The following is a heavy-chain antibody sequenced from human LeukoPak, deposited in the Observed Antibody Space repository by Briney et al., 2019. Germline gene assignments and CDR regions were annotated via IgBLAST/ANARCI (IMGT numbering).Heavy chain of an antibody. D-gene: IGHD6-19*01. V-gene: IGHV3-7*01. CDR3: ARDGALEAVVAGDGY. J-gene: IGHJ4*02. Sequence: GGSLRLSCAASGFTFSSYWMSWVRQAPGKELEWVANIKQDGSEKYYVDSVKGRFTISRDNAKNSLYLQMNSLRAEDTAVYYCARDGALEAVVAGDGYWGQGTLVTVSS. CDR1: GFTFSSYW. CDR2: IKQDGSEK.